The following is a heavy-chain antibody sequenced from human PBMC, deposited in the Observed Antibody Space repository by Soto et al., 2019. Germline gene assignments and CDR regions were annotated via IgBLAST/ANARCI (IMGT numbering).Heavy chain of an antibody. V-gene: IGHV1-69*01. CDR1: GGTFGSYA. CDR3: ARSQGSSTSLEIYYYYYYGMDV. CDR2: IIPIPGTK. Sequence: QVQLVQSGAEVKKPGSSVKVSCKASGGTFGSYAISWVRQAPGQGLEWMGGIIPIPGTKNYVQKFQGRVTIAADESTSTAYMELSSLRSEDTAVYYCARSQGSSTSLEIYYYYYYGMDVWGQGTTVTVSS. J-gene: IGHJ6*02. D-gene: IGHD2-2*01.